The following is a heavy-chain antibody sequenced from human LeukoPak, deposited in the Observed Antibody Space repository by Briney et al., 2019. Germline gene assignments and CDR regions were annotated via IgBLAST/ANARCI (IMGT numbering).Heavy chain of an antibody. V-gene: IGHV1-18*01. J-gene: IGHJ4*02. Sequence: ASVKVSCKASGYTFTSYGISWVRQAPGQGLEWMGWISAYNGNTNYAQKLQGRVTMTTDTSTSTAYMELRSLRSDDTAVYYCARDYYGSGSHYNRLPDYWGQGTLVTVSS. D-gene: IGHD3-10*01. CDR1: GYTFTSYG. CDR3: ARDYYGSGSHYNRLPDY. CDR2: ISAYNGNT.